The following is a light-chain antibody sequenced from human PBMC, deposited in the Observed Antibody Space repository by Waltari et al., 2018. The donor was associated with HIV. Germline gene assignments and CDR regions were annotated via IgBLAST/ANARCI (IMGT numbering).Light chain of an antibody. J-gene: IGLJ1*01. Sequence: QSVLTQPPSVSGAPGQRVTISCTGSSSNIGAGFDVHWYQQLPGTAPQLLIYNNSNRPSGVPDRFSGSKSGTSASRAITGLQAEDEADYYCQSYDSSLSGSDVFGTGTKVTVL. CDR2: NNS. CDR3: QSYDSSLSGSDV. V-gene: IGLV1-40*01. CDR1: SSNIGAGFD.